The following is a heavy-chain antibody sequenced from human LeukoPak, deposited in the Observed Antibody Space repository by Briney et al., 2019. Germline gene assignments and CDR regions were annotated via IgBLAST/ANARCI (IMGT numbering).Heavy chain of an antibody. V-gene: IGHV1-8*01. D-gene: IGHD6-19*01. CDR1: GYTFTSFD. Sequence: GASVKVSCKASGYTFTSFDINWVRQAPGQGLEWMGWMNPTSSTTGYVQKFQGRVTMTTNISISTAYMELNSLRSEDTAVYYCARGRGGWYFDPWGQGTLVTVSS. CDR3: ARGRGGWYFDP. CDR2: MNPTSSTT. J-gene: IGHJ5*02.